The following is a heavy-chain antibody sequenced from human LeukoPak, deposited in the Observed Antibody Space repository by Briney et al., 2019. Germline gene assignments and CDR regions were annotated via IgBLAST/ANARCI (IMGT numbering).Heavy chain of an antibody. CDR2: ISGSGTSI. D-gene: IGHD2-8*02. V-gene: IGHV3-48*03. Sequence: PGGSLILSCAASGFTFSSYEMNWVRQAPGKGLEWVSYISGSGTSIYYADSVKGRFTISRDNAENSLYLQMNSLRAEDTAVYFCARDGSTGSGYFDYWGQGTLIAVSS. CDR3: ARDGSTGSGYFDY. CDR1: GFTFSSYE. J-gene: IGHJ4*02.